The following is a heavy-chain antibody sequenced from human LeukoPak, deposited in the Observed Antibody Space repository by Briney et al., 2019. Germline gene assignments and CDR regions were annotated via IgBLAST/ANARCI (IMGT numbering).Heavy chain of an antibody. CDR2: INHSGST. J-gene: IGHJ4*02. V-gene: IGHV4-34*01. Sequence: SETLSLTSAVYSGSFSGNYWSGIRRPPGKGLEWIGEINHSGSTNYNPSLKSRVTISVDTSKNQFSLQLSSVTAADTAVYYCAGGRMYSSSFDYWGQGTVVTVSS. CDR1: SGSFSGNY. CDR3: AGGRMYSSSFDY. D-gene: IGHD6-6*01.